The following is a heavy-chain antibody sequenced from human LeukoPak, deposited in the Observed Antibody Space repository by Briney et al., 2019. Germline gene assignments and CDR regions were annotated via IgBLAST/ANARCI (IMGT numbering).Heavy chain of an antibody. V-gene: IGHV3-7*04. CDR3: ARVAVADH. CDR1: GFTFSSYW. CDR2: IKQDGSEK. D-gene: IGHD6-19*01. Sequence: GGSLRLSCAASGFTFSSYWMAWVRQAPGKGLEWVANIKQDGSEKYYVDSVKGRFTISRDNAENSLSLQMNSLRAEDTAVYFCARVAVADHWGQGTLVTVSA. J-gene: IGHJ4*02.